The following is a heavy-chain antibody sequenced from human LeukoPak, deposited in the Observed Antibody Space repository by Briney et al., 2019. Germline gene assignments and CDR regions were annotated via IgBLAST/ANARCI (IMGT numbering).Heavy chain of an antibody. V-gene: IGHV3-33*01. CDR3: AREIGVRTYGMDV. CDR1: GFTFSSYG. J-gene: IGHJ6*04. D-gene: IGHD3-10*02. Sequence: GGSLRLSCAASGFTFSSYGMHWVRQAPGKGLEWVAVIWYDGSNKYYADSVKGRFTISRDDSKNTLYLQMNSLRAEDTAVYYCAREIGVRTYGMDVWGKGTTVTVSS. CDR2: IWYDGSNK.